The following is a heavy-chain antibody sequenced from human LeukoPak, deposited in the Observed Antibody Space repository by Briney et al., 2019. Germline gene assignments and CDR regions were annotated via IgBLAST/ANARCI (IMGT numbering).Heavy chain of an antibody. J-gene: IGHJ4*02. V-gene: IGHV4-39*01. CDR3: AKHYMGSSYNRALDY. Sequence: SETLSLTCTVSGGSISSSSYYWGWIRQPPGKGLEWIGSIYYSGYTYYNPSLESRVTISVDPPTHQFSLKLSSVTAADTAIYYCAKHYMGSSYNRALDYWGQGTLVTVSS. CDR1: GGSISSSSYY. D-gene: IGHD3-10*01. CDR2: IYYSGYT.